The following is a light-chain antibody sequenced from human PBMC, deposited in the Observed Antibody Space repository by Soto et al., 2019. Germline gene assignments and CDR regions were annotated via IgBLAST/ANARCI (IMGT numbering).Light chain of an antibody. Sequence: EIVLTQSPGTLSVSPGARVPLSCRARQSVSSNLAWYPQKPGQAPRLLLYGASTRATGIPARFSGSGSGTEFTLTISSLQSEDFAVYYCLQYINWPFTFGQGTRLEN. V-gene: IGKV3-15*01. CDR1: QSVSSN. CDR3: LQYINWPFT. J-gene: IGKJ5*01. CDR2: GAS.